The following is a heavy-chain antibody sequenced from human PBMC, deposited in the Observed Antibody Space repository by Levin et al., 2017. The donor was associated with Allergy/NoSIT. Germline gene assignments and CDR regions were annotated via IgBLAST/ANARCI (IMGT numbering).Heavy chain of an antibody. D-gene: IGHD3-3*01. V-gene: IGHV3-30*18. J-gene: IGHJ6*02. CDR1: GFTFSSYG. Sequence: GGSLRLSCAASGFTFSSYGMHWVRQAPGKGLEWVAVISYDGSNKYYADSVKGRFTISRDNSKNTLYLQMNSLRAEDTAVYYCAKEVGSLLEWAYYYYGMDVWGQGTTVTVSS. CDR3: AKEVGSLLEWAYYYYGMDV. CDR2: ISYDGSNK.